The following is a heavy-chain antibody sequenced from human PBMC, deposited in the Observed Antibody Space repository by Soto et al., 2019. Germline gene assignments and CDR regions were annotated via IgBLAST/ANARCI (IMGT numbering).Heavy chain of an antibody. Sequence: PSETLSLTCAVYGGSFSGYYWSWIRQPPGKGLEWIGEINHSGSTNYNPSLKSRVTISVDTSKNQFSLKLSSVTAADTAVYYCARGCSSTSCNAGLDYWGQGTLVTVSS. CDR2: INHSGST. J-gene: IGHJ4*02. D-gene: IGHD2-2*01. CDR1: GGSFSGYY. CDR3: ARGCSSTSCNAGLDY. V-gene: IGHV4-34*01.